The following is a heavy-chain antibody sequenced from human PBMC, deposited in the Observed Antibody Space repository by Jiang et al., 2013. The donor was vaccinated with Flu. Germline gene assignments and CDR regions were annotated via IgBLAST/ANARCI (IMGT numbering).Heavy chain of an antibody. V-gene: IGHV1-2*02. D-gene: IGHD6-13*01. CDR2: INPNSGGT. J-gene: IGHJ6*02. Sequence: VQLVESGAEVKKPGASVKVSCKASGYTFTGYYMHWVRQAPGQGLEWMGWINPNSGGTSYAQKFQGRVTMTRDTSISTAYMELSRLRSDDTAVYYCARGRRDTYKXSSSWYYYYYGMDVWGQGTTVTVSS. CDR3: ARGRRDTYKXSSSWYYYYYGMDV. CDR1: GYTFTGYY.